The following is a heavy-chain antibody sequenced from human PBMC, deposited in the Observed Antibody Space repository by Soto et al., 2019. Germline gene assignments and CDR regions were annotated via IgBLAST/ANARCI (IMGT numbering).Heavy chain of an antibody. CDR1: GYTFTGYY. D-gene: IGHD2-2*01. Sequence: ASVKVSCKASGYTFTGYYMHWVRQAPGQGLEWMGWINPNSGGTNYAQKFQGWVTMTRDTSISTAYMELSRLRSDDTAVYYCARGLQKCSSTSCYEGGYYYYYMDVWGKGTTVTVSS. CDR3: ARGLQKCSSTSCYEGGYYYYYMDV. J-gene: IGHJ6*03. V-gene: IGHV1-2*04. CDR2: INPNSGGT.